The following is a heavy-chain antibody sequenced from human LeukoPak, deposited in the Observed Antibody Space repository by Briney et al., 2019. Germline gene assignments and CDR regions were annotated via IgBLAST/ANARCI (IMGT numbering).Heavy chain of an antibody. CDR1: GFTFSSYW. D-gene: IGHD3-10*01. J-gene: IGHJ4*02. CDR3: AREGRYIWFGELGTNYYFDY. V-gene: IGHV3-74*01. CDR2: INSDGSST. Sequence: PGGSLRLSCAASGFTFSSYWMHWARQAPGKGLVWVSRINSDGSSTSYADSVKGRFTISRDNAKNTLYLQMNSLRAEDTAVYYCAREGRYIWFGELGTNYYFDYWGQGTLVTVSS.